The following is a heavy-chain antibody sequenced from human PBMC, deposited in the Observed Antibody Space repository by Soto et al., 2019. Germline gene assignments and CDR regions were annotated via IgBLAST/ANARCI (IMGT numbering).Heavy chain of an antibody. J-gene: IGHJ4*02. CDR3: GSRDPGTSVDD. Sequence: XETLSLTRAVSGASFASNYWWTWVRQPPGRGREWIGEINRTGSTNSNPSLKSRVTISLDKSADQFSLKVTSLTAADTAVYHCGSRDPGTSVDDWGQGTLVTVSS. D-gene: IGHD1-7*01. CDR1: GASFASNYW. V-gene: IGHV4-4*02. CDR2: INRTGST.